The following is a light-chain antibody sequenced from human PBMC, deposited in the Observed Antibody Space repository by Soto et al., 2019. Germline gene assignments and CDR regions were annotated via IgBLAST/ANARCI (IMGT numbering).Light chain of an antibody. J-gene: IGLJ1*01. CDR3: SSYTTSNTRQIV. CDR2: DVT. Sequence: QSALTQPASVSGSPGQSITISCTGTSSDVGGYNYVSWYQHHPGKAPKLIIYDVTSRPSGVSIRFFGSKSDNTASLTISGLQPEDEADYHCSSYTTSNTRQIVFGTGTKVTVL. V-gene: IGLV2-14*03. CDR1: SSDVGGYNY.